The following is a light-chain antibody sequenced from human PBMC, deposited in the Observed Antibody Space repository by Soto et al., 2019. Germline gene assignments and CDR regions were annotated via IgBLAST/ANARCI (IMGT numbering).Light chain of an antibody. Sequence: EIVLTQSPGTLTLSPGERATLSCRASLSVSSSYLAWYQQKPGQAPRLLIYGASSRATGIPDRFSGSGSGTDFTLTISRLEPEDFAVYYCQQYGSSPPMTFGQGPKVDIK. CDR2: GAS. CDR3: QQYGSSPPMT. V-gene: IGKV3-20*01. J-gene: IGKJ1*01. CDR1: LSVSSSY.